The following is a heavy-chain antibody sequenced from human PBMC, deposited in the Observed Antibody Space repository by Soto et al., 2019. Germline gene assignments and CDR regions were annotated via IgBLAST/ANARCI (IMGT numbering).Heavy chain of an antibody. CDR1: GGSFSGYY. Sequence: SETLSLTCAVYGGSFSGYYWSWVRQPPGKGLEWIGEINHSGSTNYNPSLKSRVTISVDTSKNQFSLKLSSVTAADTAVYYCARGPSGSYFIWGQGXLVTVYS. J-gene: IGHJ4*02. V-gene: IGHV4-34*01. D-gene: IGHD1-26*01. CDR2: INHSGST. CDR3: ARGPSGSYFI.